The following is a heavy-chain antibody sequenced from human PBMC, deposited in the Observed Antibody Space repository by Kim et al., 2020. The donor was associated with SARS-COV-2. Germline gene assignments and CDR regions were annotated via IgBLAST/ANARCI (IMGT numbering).Heavy chain of an antibody. D-gene: IGHD2-15*01. CDR2: ISGDGFST. CDR1: RFTFDDYV. Sequence: GGSLRLSCVASRFTFDDYVMHWVRQAPGKGLEWVSLISGDGFSTHYADSVKGRFTISRDNSKNSLYLQMNSLRTEDTALYYCAKDDGGWVDYWGQGALVTVSS. J-gene: IGHJ4*02. V-gene: IGHV3-43*02. CDR3: AKDDGGWVDY.